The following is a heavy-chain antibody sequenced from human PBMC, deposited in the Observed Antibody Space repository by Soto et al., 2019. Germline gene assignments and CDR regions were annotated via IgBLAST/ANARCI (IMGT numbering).Heavy chain of an antibody. CDR1: GYTFTNYG. CDR2: INVYNGNT. J-gene: IGHJ5*02. D-gene: IGHD3-10*01. CDR3: ARGVGSGSYYNQYNWFDP. Sequence: GASVKVSCKASGYTFTNYGISWVRQAPGQGLEWMGWINVYNGNTKYAQKVQGRVTMTTDTSTSTAYMELRSLRSDDTAVYYCARGVGSGSYYNQYNWFDPWGQGTLVTGSS. V-gene: IGHV1-18*01.